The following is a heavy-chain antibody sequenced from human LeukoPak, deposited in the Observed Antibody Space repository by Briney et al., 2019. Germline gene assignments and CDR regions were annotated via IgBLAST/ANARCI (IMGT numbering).Heavy chain of an antibody. Sequence: GGSPRLSCAASGFTFSSYAMSWVRQAPGRGLEWVSGISGSGDSTNYADSVKGRFTSSRDNSKNTLYLQMSSLRAEDTAVYYCAVTTGGYWYFDLWGRGTLVTVSS. CDR1: GFTFSSYA. V-gene: IGHV3-23*01. CDR2: ISGSGDST. J-gene: IGHJ2*01. D-gene: IGHD4-17*01. CDR3: AVTTGGYWYFDL.